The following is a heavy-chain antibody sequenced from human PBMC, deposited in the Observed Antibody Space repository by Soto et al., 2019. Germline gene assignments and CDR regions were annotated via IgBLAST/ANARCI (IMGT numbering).Heavy chain of an antibody. CDR2: INHSGST. J-gene: IGHJ4*02. Sequence: SETLSLTCAVYGGSFSGYFWNWIRQPPGKGLEWIGEINHSGSTDYNPSLKSRVTISVDTSKNQFSLSLSSVTAADTALYYCARGPNFDYWGQGALVTVSS. V-gene: IGHV4-34*01. CDR3: ARGPNFDY. CDR1: GGSFSGYF.